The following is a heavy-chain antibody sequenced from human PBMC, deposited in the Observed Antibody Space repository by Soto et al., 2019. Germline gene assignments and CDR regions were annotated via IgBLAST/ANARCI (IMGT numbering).Heavy chain of an antibody. D-gene: IGHD3-22*01. CDR1: GGSISSGGYY. CDR2: IYYSGST. J-gene: IGHJ4*02. V-gene: IGHV4-31*03. CDR3: ARDHGDSSGYFAHYFDY. Sequence: ASETLSLTCTVSGGSISSGGYYWSWIRQHPGKGLEWIGYIYYSGSTYYNPSLKSRVTISVDTSKNQFSLKLSSVTAADTAVYYCARDHGDSSGYFAHYFDYRGQGTLVTVSS.